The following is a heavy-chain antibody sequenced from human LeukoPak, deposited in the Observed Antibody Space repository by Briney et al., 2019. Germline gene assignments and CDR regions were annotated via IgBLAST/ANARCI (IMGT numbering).Heavy chain of an antibody. D-gene: IGHD1-26*01. Sequence: GGSLRLSCAASGFTFSSYGMHWVRQAPGKGLEWVAVIWYDGSNKYYADSVKGRFTIPRDNSKNTLYLQMNSLRAEDTAVYYCAKDDGGSSYFDYWGQGTLVTVSS. V-gene: IGHV3-33*06. CDR2: IWYDGSNK. CDR3: AKDDGGSSYFDY. J-gene: IGHJ4*02. CDR1: GFTFSSYG.